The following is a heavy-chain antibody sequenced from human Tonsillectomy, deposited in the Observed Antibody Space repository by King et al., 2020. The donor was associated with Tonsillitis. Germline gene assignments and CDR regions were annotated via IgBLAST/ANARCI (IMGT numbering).Heavy chain of an antibody. CDR2: IWHSGNT. V-gene: IGHV4-38-2*02. CDR3: ASLRGYNWQGYFDL. Sequence: VQLQESGPGLVKPSETLSLTCTVSGYSISSGNYWGWIRQPPGKGLEWIGSIWHSGNTYYNPSLKSRVTISVDTSKNQFSLKLNSVTAADTAVYYCASLRGYNWQGYFDLWGRGTLVTVSS. CDR1: GYSISSGNY. D-gene: IGHD5-24*01. J-gene: IGHJ2*01.